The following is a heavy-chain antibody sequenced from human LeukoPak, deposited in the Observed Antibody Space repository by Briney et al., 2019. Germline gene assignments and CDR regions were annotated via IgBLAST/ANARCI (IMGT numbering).Heavy chain of an antibody. CDR3: ASPPADYYDSRDYFDY. V-gene: IGHV1-69*04. J-gene: IGHJ4*02. D-gene: IGHD3-22*01. CDR1: GGTFSSYV. CDR2: IIPSLGIA. Sequence: SVKVSCKASGGTFSSYVISWVRQAPGQGLEWMGRIIPSLGIANYAQKFQGRVTITADKSTSTAYMELSSLRSEDTAVYYCASPPADYYDSRDYFDYWGQGTLVTVSS.